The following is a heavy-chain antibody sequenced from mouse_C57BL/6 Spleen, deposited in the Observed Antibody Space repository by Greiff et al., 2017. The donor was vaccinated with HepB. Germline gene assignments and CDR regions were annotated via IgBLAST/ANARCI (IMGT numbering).Heavy chain of an antibody. Sequence: EVKLVESGGGLVKPGGSLKLSCAASGFTFSDYGMHWVRQAPEKGLEWVAYISSGSSTIYYADTVKGRFAISRDNAKNTLFLQMTSLRSEDTAMYYCAKGYYSAWGQGTSVTVSS. CDR3: AKGYYSA. V-gene: IGHV5-17*01. D-gene: IGHD2-12*01. J-gene: IGHJ4*01. CDR1: GFTFSDYG. CDR2: ISSGSSTI.